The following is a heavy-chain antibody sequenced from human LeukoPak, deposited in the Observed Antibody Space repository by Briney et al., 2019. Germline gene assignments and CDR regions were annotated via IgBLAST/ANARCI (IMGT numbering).Heavy chain of an antibody. CDR2: IYYNGRT. J-gene: IGHJ4*02. Sequence: SETLSLTCTVSGGFISSSNYYWGWIRQPPGKGLECLGSIYYNGRTYYNPSLKSRVTISVDTSKNQFSLKLSSVTAADTAVYYCARDKYYYDSSGSIRFDYWGQGTLVTVSS. CDR3: ARDKYYYDSSGSIRFDY. D-gene: IGHD3-22*01. V-gene: IGHV4-39*07. CDR1: GGFISSSNYY.